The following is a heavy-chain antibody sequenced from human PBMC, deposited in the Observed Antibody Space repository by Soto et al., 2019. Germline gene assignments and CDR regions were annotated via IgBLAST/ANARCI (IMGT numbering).Heavy chain of an antibody. D-gene: IGHD6-6*01. V-gene: IGHV1-69*02. Sequence: QVQLVQSGAEVKKPGSSVKVSCKASGDTFSSYTISWVRQAPGQGLEWMGRIIPILGIANYAQKFQGRVTITADKSTSTACMEVSRLRSEATAVYYCAEDTTPQSIDAFDSWGQGTMVTVSS. CDR3: AEDTTPQSIDAFDS. J-gene: IGHJ3*02. CDR2: IIPILGIA. CDR1: GDTFSSYT.